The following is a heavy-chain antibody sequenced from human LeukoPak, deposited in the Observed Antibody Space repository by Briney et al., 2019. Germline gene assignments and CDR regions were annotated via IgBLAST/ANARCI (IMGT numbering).Heavy chain of an antibody. D-gene: IGHD5-18*01. Sequence: SETLSLTCTVSGGSISSYYWSWIRQPPGEGLEWSGYIYYSGSTNYNPSLKSRVTISVDTSKNQFSLKLSSVTAADTAVYYCASASSGYSYGLNYYYYMDVWGKGTTVTISS. CDR1: GGSISSYY. CDR3: ASASSGYSYGLNYYYYMDV. J-gene: IGHJ6*03. CDR2: IYYSGST. V-gene: IGHV4-59*01.